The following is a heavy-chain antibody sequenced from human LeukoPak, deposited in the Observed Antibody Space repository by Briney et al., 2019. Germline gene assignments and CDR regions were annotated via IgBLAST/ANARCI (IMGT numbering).Heavy chain of an antibody. CDR3: ARDLYDYGSY. CDR1: GFTLSSTY. J-gene: IGHJ4*02. CDR2: IYSGGTT. D-gene: IGHD4/OR15-4a*01. Sequence: GGSLRLSCAASGFTLSSTYMSWVRQAPGKGLEWVSVIYSGGTTYYADSAKGRFTISRDNSKNTLYLQMNSLRTEDTAVYYCARDLYDYGSYWGQGTLVTVSS. V-gene: IGHV3-66*01.